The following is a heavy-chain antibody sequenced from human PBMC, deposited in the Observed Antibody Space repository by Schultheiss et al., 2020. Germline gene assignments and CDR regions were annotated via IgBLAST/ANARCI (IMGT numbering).Heavy chain of an antibody. V-gene: IGHV3-9*01. CDR3: AKSGYSRYYHYYYGMDV. J-gene: IGHJ6*02. D-gene: IGHD3-22*01. Sequence: GGSLRLSCAASGFTFSGFSMDWVRQAPGKGLEWVSGISWNSGSIGYADSVKGRFTISRDNAKNSLYLQMNSLRAEDTALYYCAKSGYSRYYHYYYGMDVWGQGTTVTVSS. CDR1: GFTFSGFS. CDR2: ISWNSGSI.